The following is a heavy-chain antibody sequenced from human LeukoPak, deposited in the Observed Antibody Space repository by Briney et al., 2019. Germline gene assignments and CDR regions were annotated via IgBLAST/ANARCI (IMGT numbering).Heavy chain of an antibody. J-gene: IGHJ5*02. Sequence: SETLSLTCTVSGGPISNYYWSWIRQPPGKGLEWIGYIYYSGSTNYNPSLKSRVTISVDTSRNQFSLKLNSVIAADTAVYYCARGHYGLSPWGQGTLVTVSS. CDR1: GGPISNYY. V-gene: IGHV4-59*01. D-gene: IGHD3-10*01. CDR2: IYYSGST. CDR3: ARGHYGLSP.